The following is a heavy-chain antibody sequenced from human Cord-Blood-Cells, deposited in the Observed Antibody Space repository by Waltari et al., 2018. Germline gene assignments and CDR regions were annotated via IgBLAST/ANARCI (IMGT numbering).Heavy chain of an antibody. CDR2: INHSGST. CDR3: ARTSYYYDSSGYYYGYFDL. V-gene: IGHV4-34*01. D-gene: IGHD3-22*01. J-gene: IGHJ2*01. Sequence: QVQLQQWGAGLLKPSETLSLTCAVYGGSFSGYYWSWIRQPPGKGLEWIGGINHSGSTNYNPSLKSRVTISVDTSKNQFSLKLSSVTAADTAVYYCARTSYYYDSSGYYYGYFDLWGRGTLVTVSS. CDR1: GGSFSGYY.